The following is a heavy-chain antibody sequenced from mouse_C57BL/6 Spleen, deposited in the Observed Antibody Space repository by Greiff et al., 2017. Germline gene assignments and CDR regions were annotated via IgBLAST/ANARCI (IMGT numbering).Heavy chain of an antibody. CDR2: IWGGGST. CDR1: GFSLTSYG. V-gene: IGHV2-9*01. D-gene: IGHD2-1*01. Sequence: QVQLKESGPGLVAPSQSLSITCTVSGFSLTSYGVDWVRQPSGKGLEWLGVIWGGGSTNYNSALMSRLSISKDNSKCQVFLKMNSLQTDDTAMYYCAKRAQICYGNYLDYWGQGTTLTVSS. J-gene: IGHJ2*01. CDR3: AKRAQICYGNYLDY.